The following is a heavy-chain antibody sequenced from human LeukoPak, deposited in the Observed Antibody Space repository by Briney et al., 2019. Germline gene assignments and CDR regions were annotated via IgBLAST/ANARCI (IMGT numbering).Heavy chain of an antibody. J-gene: IGHJ4*02. D-gene: IGHD3-10*01. Sequence: GSLRLSCAASGFTVSTNYMGWVRQAPGKGLEWVSVIYSGGSTYCADSVKGRFTISRDNSKNTLYLQMNSLRAEDTAVYYCARGRGTYYFDYWGQGTLVTVSS. V-gene: IGHV3-53*01. CDR3: ARGRGTYYFDY. CDR1: GFTVSTNY. CDR2: IYSGGST.